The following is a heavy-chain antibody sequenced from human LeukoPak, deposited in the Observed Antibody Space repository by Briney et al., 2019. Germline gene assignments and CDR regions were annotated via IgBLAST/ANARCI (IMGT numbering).Heavy chain of an antibody. CDR3: ARDPDGSGNFDY. J-gene: IGHJ4*02. CDR2: ISSSGSTI. Sequence: PGGSLRLSCAASGFTFSSYEMNWVRQAPGKGLEWVSYISSSGSTIYYADSVKGRFTISRDNAKNSLYLQMNSLRAEDTAVYYCARDPDGSGNFDYWGQGTLVTVSS. D-gene: IGHD3-10*01. CDR1: GFTFSSYE. V-gene: IGHV3-48*03.